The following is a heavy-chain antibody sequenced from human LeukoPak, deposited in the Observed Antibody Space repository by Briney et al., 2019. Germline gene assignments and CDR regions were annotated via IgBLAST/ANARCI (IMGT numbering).Heavy chain of an antibody. CDR1: GXTFSDSA. CDR2: IRSKADNYAT. Sequence: GGSLKLSCAASGXTFSDSAMHWVRQASGKGLEWVGRIRSKADNYATEFGASVKGRFTISRDDSKNTACLQMNSLKTEDTAVYYCTGGTTVTTLDYWGQGTLVTVSS. D-gene: IGHD4-17*01. J-gene: IGHJ4*02. V-gene: IGHV3-73*01. CDR3: TGGTTVTTLDY.